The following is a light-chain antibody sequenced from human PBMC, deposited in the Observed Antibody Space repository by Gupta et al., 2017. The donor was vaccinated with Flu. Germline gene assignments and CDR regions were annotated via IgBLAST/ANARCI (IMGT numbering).Light chain of an antibody. Sequence: EILMTQSPATLSVSPGERATLSCRASQSVSSNLARYQQKPGQAPRLLIYGASTRATGLPARFSGSGSGTEFTLTVSSLQSEDFAVYYCQQENNWPWTFGQGTKVEIK. CDR3: QQENNWPWT. J-gene: IGKJ1*01. CDR2: GAS. CDR1: QSVSSN. V-gene: IGKV3-15*01.